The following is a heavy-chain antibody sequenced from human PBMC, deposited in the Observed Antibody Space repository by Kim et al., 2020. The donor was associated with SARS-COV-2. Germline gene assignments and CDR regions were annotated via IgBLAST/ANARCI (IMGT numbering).Heavy chain of an antibody. V-gene: IGHV3-11*06. J-gene: IGHJ4*02. CDR2: YT. Sequence: YTTCSDSAKDRFTTTRDNAKNSLYLQMNSLRAEDTAVYYCARDPARPTPYWGQGTLVTVSS. CDR3: ARDPARPTPY. D-gene: IGHD6-25*01.